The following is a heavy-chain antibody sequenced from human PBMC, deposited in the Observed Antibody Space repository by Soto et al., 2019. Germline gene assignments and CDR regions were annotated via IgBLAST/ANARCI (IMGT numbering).Heavy chain of an antibody. CDR1: GFTFTSSA. J-gene: IGHJ4*02. V-gene: IGHV1-58*01. D-gene: IGHD5-12*01. CDR3: AAVMIYRGYDFFDY. CDR2: IVVGSGNT. Sequence: SVKVSCKASGFTFTSSAVQWVRQARGQRLEWIGWIVVGSGNTNYAQKFQERVTITRDMSTSTAYMELSSLRSEDTAVYYCAAVMIYRGYDFFDYWGQGTLVTVSS.